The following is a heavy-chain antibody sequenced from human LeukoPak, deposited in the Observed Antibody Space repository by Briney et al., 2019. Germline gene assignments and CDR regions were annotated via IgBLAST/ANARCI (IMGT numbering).Heavy chain of an antibody. V-gene: IGHV3-66*01. Sequence: GGSLRLSCAASEFSVGSNYMTWVRQAPGKGLEWVSLIYSGGSTYYADSVKGRFTISRDNSKNTVYLQMNSLRGEDTAVYYCARAVVGVTFHFDYWGQGTLVTVSS. D-gene: IGHD2-15*01. CDR3: ARAVVGVTFHFDY. J-gene: IGHJ4*02. CDR2: IYSGGST. CDR1: EFSVGSNY.